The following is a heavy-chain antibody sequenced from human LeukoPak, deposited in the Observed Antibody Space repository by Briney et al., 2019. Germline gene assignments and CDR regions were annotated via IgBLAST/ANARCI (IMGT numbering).Heavy chain of an antibody. CDR3: AKDRGDPVWYFDY. D-gene: IGHD2-8*01. CDR1: GFTFSSYD. Sequence: GRSLRLSCAASGFTFSSYDMHWVRQAPGKGLEWVAVISYDGSNKYYADSVKGRFTISRDNSKNTLYLQMDSLRAEDTAVYYCAKDRGDPVWYFDYWGQGTLVTVSS. CDR2: ISYDGSNK. V-gene: IGHV3-30*18. J-gene: IGHJ4*02.